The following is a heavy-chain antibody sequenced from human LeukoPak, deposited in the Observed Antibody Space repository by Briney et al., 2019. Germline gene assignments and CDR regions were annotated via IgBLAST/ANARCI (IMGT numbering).Heavy chain of an antibody. CDR1: GFTFSSYA. J-gene: IGHJ6*02. V-gene: IGHV3-30-3*01. Sequence: PGRSLTLSCAPSGFTFSSYAMHWVRQAPGKALEWVAAISYDGSNQYYADSVKGRFTISRDNSKNTLYLQMNRLRAEDTAVYYCARDLIVVVPAVDSYYSGMDVWGQGTTVTVS. D-gene: IGHD2-2*01. CDR3: ARDLIVVVPAVDSYYSGMDV. CDR2: ISYDGSNQ.